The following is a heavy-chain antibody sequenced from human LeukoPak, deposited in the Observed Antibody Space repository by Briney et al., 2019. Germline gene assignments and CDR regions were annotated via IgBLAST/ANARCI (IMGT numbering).Heavy chain of an antibody. D-gene: IGHD6-13*01. CDR3: AKDHGSSDWYYFDY. CDR1: GFTFSSYW. CDR2: IKQDGSEK. Sequence: GGSLRLSCAASGFTFSSYWMSWVRQAPGKGLEWVANIKQDGSEKYYVDSVKGRFTISRDNSKNTLYLQMNTLRADDTAVYYCAKDHGSSDWYYFDYWGQGTLVTVSS. J-gene: IGHJ4*02. V-gene: IGHV3-7*01.